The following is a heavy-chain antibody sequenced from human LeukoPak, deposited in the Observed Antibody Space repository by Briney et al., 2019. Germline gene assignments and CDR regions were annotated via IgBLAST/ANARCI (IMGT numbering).Heavy chain of an antibody. D-gene: IGHD1-26*01. CDR2: MNHTRGNT. CDR1: GYTFPSCD. V-gene: IGHV1-8*01. J-gene: IGHJ5*02. Sequence: AAVKVSCKACGYTFPSCDINWVRRATRRGVEGMEWMNHTRGNTGYAQKFQRTVTMTRNTSISTAYMELSSLRSEETAGYYCARAKRIIRAYSGSHRRTGEPWGEGTLV. CDR3: ARAKRIIRAYSGSHRRTGEP.